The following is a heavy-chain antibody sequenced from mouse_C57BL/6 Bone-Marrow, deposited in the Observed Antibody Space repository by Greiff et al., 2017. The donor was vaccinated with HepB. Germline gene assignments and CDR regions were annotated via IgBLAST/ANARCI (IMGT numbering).Heavy chain of an antibody. CDR3: ARETLYYYGSSYFDV. CDR2: IYPRDGST. J-gene: IGHJ1*03. Sequence: VKLMESDAELVKPGASVKISCKVSGYTFTDHTIHWMKQRPEQGLEWIGYIYPRDGSTKYNEKFKGKATLTADKSSSTAYMQLNSLTSEDSAVYFCARETLYYYGSSYFDVWGTGTTVTVSS. D-gene: IGHD1-1*01. V-gene: IGHV1-78*01. CDR1: GYTFTDHT.